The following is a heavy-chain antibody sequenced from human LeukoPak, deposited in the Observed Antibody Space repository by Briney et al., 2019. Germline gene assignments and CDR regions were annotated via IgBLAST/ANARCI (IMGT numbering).Heavy chain of an antibody. CDR3: ARAIRYQLLSDY. D-gene: IGHD2-2*01. Sequence: AXVKVSCKPSGYTFSTYDINWVRQAAGQGLEWMGWMNPNTANTGFAQQFQGRATITTDTSITTAYLDLSSLRSEDTAVYYCARAIRYQLLSDYWGQGTLVTVSS. J-gene: IGHJ4*02. CDR2: MNPNTANT. CDR1: GYTFSTYD. V-gene: IGHV1-8*03.